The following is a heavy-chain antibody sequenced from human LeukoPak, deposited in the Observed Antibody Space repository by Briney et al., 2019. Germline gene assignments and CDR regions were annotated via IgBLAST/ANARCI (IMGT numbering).Heavy chain of an antibody. CDR3: ARRALYGGVDI. D-gene: IGHD4-23*01. Sequence: PSETLSLTCPVFGGSISSYYWSWIRQPPGKGLEWIGYIYYSGSTNYNPSLKSRVTISVDTSKNQFSLKLSSVTAADTAVYYCARRALYGGVDIWGQGTMVTVSS. J-gene: IGHJ3*02. V-gene: IGHV4-59*01. CDR2: IYYSGST. CDR1: GGSISSYY.